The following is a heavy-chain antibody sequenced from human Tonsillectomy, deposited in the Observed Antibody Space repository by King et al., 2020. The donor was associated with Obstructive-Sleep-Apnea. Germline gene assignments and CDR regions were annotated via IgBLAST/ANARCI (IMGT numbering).Heavy chain of an antibody. CDR1: GGSISRYY. V-gene: IGHV4-59*08. Sequence: VQLQESGPGLVKPSETLSLTCTVSGGSISRYYWSWIRQPPGQGLEWMGYIYYSGSTNSHPSLNSRVPISVDTSKNQFPLKLSSVTAADTAVYYCARHLYYDFWSGYLDYWGQGILVTVSS. CDR2: IYYSGST. CDR3: ARHLYYDFWSGYLDY. J-gene: IGHJ4*02. D-gene: IGHD3-3*01.